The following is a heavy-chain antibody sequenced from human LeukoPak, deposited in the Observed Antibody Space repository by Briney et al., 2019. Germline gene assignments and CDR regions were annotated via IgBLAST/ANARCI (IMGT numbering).Heavy chain of an antibody. CDR3: ARARYLHYYDSSGYYAPFDY. V-gene: IGHV1-8*03. Sequence: GASVKVSCKASGYTFTSYDINWVRQATGQGLEWMGWMNPNSGRTGYAQKFQGRVTITADKSTSTAYMELSSLRSEDTAVYYCARARYLHYYDSSGYYAPFDYWGQGTLVTVSS. CDR2: MNPNSGRT. J-gene: IGHJ4*02. CDR1: GYTFTSYD. D-gene: IGHD3-22*01.